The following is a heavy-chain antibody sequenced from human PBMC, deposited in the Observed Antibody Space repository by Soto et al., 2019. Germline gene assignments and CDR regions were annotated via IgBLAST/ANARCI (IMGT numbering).Heavy chain of an antibody. J-gene: IGHJ5*02. V-gene: IGHV3-23*01. CDR2: ITGTGGST. Sequence: GGSLRLSCAASGFTFSSYAMSWVRQAPGKGLEWVSSITGTGGSTYYAGSVKGRFTISRDNSKNTLYLQMNSLRAEETAVYYCAKANSVWYGASFDPWGQGTLLNVPQ. CDR1: GFTFSSYA. CDR3: AKANSVWYGASFDP. D-gene: IGHD6-19*01.